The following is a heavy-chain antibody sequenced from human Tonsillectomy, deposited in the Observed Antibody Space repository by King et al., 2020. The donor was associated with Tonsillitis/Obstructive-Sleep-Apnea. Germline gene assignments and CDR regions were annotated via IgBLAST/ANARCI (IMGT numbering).Heavy chain of an antibody. J-gene: IGHJ4*02. CDR3: AKAGEIVVVPAAFDY. CDR2: ISGSGGST. D-gene: IGHD2-2*01. Sequence: VQLVESGGGLVQPGGSLRLSCAASGFTVSSYVMSWVRQAPGKWLEWVSAISGSGGSTYYADSVKGRFTISRNNSKNTLYLQMNSLRAEDTAVYHCAKAGEIVVVPAAFDYWGQGTLVTVSS. V-gene: IGHV3-23*04. CDR1: GFTVSSYV.